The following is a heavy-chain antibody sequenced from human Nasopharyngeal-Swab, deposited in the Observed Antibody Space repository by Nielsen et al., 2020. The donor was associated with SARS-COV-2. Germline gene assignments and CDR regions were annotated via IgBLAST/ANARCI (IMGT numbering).Heavy chain of an antibody. Sequence: SETLSLTCSVSGGSISGYFLSWIRQPAGEGREWIGRVYTSGSTNYNPSLKSRVTISIDMSKNQFSLELRSVTAADTAFYYCARSGTTKYGLDVWGQGTTVIVSS. D-gene: IGHD1-1*01. CDR1: GGSISGYF. J-gene: IGHJ6*01. V-gene: IGHV4-4*07. CDR3: ARSGTTKYGLDV. CDR2: VYTSGST.